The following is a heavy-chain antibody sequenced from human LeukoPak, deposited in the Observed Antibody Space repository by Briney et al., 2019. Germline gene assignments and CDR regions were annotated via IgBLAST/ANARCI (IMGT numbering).Heavy chain of an antibody. J-gene: IGHJ4*02. CDR2: IKQDESEK. CDR1: GFTFSSYW. D-gene: IGHD2-2*01. V-gene: IGHV3-7*03. Sequence: GGSLRLSCAASGFTFSSYWMSWVRQAPGKGLEWVANIKQDESEKYYVDSVKGRFTISRDNAKMSLYLQMNSLRAEDTAVYYCASYCSATSCYEFEYWGQGTLVTVSS. CDR3: ASYCSATSCYEFEY.